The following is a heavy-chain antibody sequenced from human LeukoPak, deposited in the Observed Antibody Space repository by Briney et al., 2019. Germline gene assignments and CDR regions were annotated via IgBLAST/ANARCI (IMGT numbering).Heavy chain of an antibody. V-gene: IGHV4-4*07. CDR3: ARDFVETGVVGFDM. CDR2: VYDGGRT. D-gene: IGHD2-8*02. J-gene: IGHJ3*02. Sequence: SETLSLTCTVSGDSIGTYFWNWIRQSAGEGLGWIGHVYDGGRTNYNPSLKGRVTISVDTSRNLFSLRLSSVTAADTAVYYCARDFVETGVVGFDMWGQGTMVTVSS. CDR1: GDSIGTYF.